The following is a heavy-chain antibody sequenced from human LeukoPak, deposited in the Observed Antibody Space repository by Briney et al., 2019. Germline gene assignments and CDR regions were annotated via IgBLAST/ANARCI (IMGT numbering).Heavy chain of an antibody. CDR3: ARALTVTFFDY. CDR2: IYYSEST. V-gene: IGHV4-39*01. Sequence: SETLSLTCTVSGGSISSSSYYWGWVRQPPGKGLEWIGSIYYSESTYYHPSLKSRVTISVDTSKNQFSLKLSAVTAADTAVYYCARALTVTFFDYWGQGTLVTVSS. CDR1: GGSISSSSYY. J-gene: IGHJ4*02. D-gene: IGHD4-17*01.